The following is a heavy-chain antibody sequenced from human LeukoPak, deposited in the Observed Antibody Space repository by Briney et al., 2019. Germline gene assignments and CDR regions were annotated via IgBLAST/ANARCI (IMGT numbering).Heavy chain of an antibody. Sequence: SGTLSLTCTVSDDSISDYYRGWIRQPPGKGLEWIGYFYNSGRSTYNPSLKSRVTISADTSKNQFSLKLSSVTAADTAVYYCARDGGGDSNWFDPWGQGTLVTVSS. J-gene: IGHJ5*02. CDR1: DDSISDYY. CDR2: FYNSGRS. V-gene: IGHV4-59*12. CDR3: ARDGGGDSNWFDP. D-gene: IGHD2-21*02.